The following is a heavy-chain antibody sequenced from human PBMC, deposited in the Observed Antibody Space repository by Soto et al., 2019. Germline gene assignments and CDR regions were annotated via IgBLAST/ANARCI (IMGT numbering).Heavy chain of an antibody. V-gene: IGHV1-8*01. Sequence: ASVKVSCKAAGYTFTSYDINWVRQATGQGLEWMGWMNPNSGNTGYAQKFQGRVTMARNTSISTAYMELSSLRSEDTAVYYCAKTRGITMVRGRRSVGPGWFAPWGQGTLVTVSS. D-gene: IGHD3-10*01. J-gene: IGHJ5*02. CDR1: GYTFTSYD. CDR2: MNPNSGNT. CDR3: AKTRGITMVRGRRSVGPGWFAP.